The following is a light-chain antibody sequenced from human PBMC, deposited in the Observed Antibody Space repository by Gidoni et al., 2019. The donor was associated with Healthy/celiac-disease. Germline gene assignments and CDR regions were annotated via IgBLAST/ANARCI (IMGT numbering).Light chain of an antibody. CDR3: SSYTSSSTRVV. Sequence: QSALTQPASGSGSPGQPITISCTGTSSDVGGYNYVSWYQQHPGKAPKLMIYDVSNRPSGVSNRFSGSKSGNTASLTISGLQAEDEADYYCSSYTSSSTRVVFGGGTKLTVL. V-gene: IGLV2-14*03. J-gene: IGLJ2*01. CDR1: SSDVGGYNY. CDR2: DVS.